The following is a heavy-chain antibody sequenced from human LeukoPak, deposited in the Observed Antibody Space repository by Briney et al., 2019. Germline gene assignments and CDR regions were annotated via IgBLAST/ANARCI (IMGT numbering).Heavy chain of an antibody. CDR2: MNPNSGNT. V-gene: IGHV1-8*01. J-gene: IGHJ4*02. D-gene: IGHD6-19*01. CDR1: GYTFTSYD. Sequence: GASVKVSCKASGYTFTSYDINWVRQATGQGLEWMGWMNPNSGNTGYAQKFQGRVTMTRNTSISTAYMELSSLRSEDTAVYYCHLRRAGLALFDYWGQGTLVTVSS. CDR3: HLRRAGLALFDY.